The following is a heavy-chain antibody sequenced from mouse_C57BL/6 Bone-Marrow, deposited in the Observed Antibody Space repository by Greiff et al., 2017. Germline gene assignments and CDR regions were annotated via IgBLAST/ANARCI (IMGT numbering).Heavy chain of an antibody. CDR1: GYTFTSYW. CDR3: AREGGWLYYFDY. Sequence: VQLQQPGAELVKPGASVKLSCKASGYTFTSYWMQWVKQRPGQGLEWIGEIDPSDSYTNYTQKFKGKATLTVDTSSSNAYMQLSSLTSEDSAVYYCAREGGWLYYFDYWGQGTTLTVSS. D-gene: IGHD2-2*01. J-gene: IGHJ2*01. V-gene: IGHV1-50*01. CDR2: IDPSDSYT.